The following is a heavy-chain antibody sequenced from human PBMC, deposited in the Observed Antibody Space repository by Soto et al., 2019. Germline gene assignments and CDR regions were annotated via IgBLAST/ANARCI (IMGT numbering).Heavy chain of an antibody. CDR2: INTSGGSS. CDR1: GFIFTDWF. Sequence: HLAQSGPEVKRPGASVKISCKASGFIFTDWFMHWVRQAPGQGPEWMGIINTSGGSSIYSQKFQDRVTMTRDTSTSTLYVELSSLTSADTAVYYCAKEGAIPGEVDAWGQGTLGTVSS. CDR3: AKEGAIPGEVDA. D-gene: IGHD2-21*01. J-gene: IGHJ1*01. V-gene: IGHV1-46*01.